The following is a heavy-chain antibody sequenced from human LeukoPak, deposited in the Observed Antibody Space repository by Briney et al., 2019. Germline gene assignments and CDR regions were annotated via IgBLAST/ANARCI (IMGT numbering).Heavy chain of an antibody. CDR1: GFIVSSNY. CDR2: IYSGGST. V-gene: IGHV3-53*01. J-gene: IGHJ3*02. CDR3: ATYHSSGLGAFDI. D-gene: IGHD3-22*01. Sequence: GGSLRLSCAASGFIVSSNYMSWVRQAPRKGLEWVSVIYSGGSTYYADSVKGRFTISRDKSKNTLYLQMNSLRAEDTAVYYCATYHSSGLGAFDIWGQGTKVTVSS.